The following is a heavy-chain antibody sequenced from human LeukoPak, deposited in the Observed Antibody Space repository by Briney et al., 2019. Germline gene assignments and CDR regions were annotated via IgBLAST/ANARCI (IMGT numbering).Heavy chain of an antibody. V-gene: IGHV1-18*01. CDR2: ISAYNGNT. CDR1: GYTFTSYG. CDR3: ARRGRSYSSSWDAFDI. D-gene: IGHD6-13*01. J-gene: IGHJ3*02. Sequence: GASVKVSCKASGYTFTSYGISWVRQAPGQGLEWMGWISAYNGNTNYAQKLQGRVTMTTDTSTSTAYMELRSLRSDDTAVYYCARRGRSYSSSWDAFDIWGQGTMVTVSS.